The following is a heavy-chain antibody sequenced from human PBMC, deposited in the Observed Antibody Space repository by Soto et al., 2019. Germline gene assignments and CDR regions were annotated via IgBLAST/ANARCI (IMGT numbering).Heavy chain of an antibody. CDR2: IWYDGSNK. Sequence: GGSLRLSCAASGFTFSSYGMHWVRQAPGKGLEWVAVIWYDGSNKYYADSVKGRFTISRDNSKNKLYLQMNSLRAEDTAVYYCARDPKQWLVWYFDLWGRGTLVTVSS. CDR3: ARDPKQWLVWYFDL. CDR1: GFTFSSYG. J-gene: IGHJ2*01. D-gene: IGHD6-19*01. V-gene: IGHV3-33*01.